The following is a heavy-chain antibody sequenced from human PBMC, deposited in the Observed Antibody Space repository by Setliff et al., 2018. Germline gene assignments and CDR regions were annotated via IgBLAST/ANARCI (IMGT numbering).Heavy chain of an antibody. CDR1: GLSYINDW. CDR2: INPHGSEK. J-gene: IGHJ4*02. V-gene: IGHV3-7*01. CDR3: FGAGTCSY. D-gene: IGHD3-10*01. Sequence: SGGSLRLSCTASGLSYINDWVSWVRQAPGKGLEWLASINPHGSEKYYADSVKGRLTISRDNAKNSLSLQMNNLRTEDTAVYYCFGAGTCSYWGQGTLVTVSS.